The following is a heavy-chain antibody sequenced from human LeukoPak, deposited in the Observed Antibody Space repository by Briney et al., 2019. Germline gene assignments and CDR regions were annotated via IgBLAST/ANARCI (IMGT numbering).Heavy chain of an antibody. CDR1: GGTFSSYA. D-gene: IGHD2-2*01. Sequence: SVKVSCKVSGGTFSSYAISWVRQAPGQGLEWMGRIIPILGIANYAQKFQGRVTITADKSTSTAYMELSSLRSEDTAVYYCASPIVVVPAAIAAFDIWGQGTMVTVSS. CDR3: ASPIVVVPAAIAAFDI. V-gene: IGHV1-69*04. J-gene: IGHJ3*02. CDR2: IIPILGIA.